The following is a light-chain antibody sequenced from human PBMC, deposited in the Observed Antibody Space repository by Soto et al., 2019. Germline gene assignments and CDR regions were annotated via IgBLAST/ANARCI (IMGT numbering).Light chain of an antibody. CDR1: QSVSSSY. Sequence: EILLTQSPGTLSLSPGERATLSCRASQSVSSSYLAWYQQKPGQAPRLLISDASTRATGIPARFSGSGSGTEFTLTISSLQSEDFAVYYCQQYNNWTQLTFGGGTKV. J-gene: IGKJ4*01. CDR2: DAS. CDR3: QQYNNWTQLT. V-gene: IGKV3-15*01.